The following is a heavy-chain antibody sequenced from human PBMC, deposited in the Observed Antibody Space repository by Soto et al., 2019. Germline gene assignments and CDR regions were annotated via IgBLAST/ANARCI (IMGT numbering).Heavy chain of an antibody. D-gene: IGHD5-12*01. CDR3: ARSGYDYYFDY. Sequence: SETLSLTCTVSGGSTSIYYWSWIRQPPGKGLEWIGYIYYSGSTNYNPSLKSRVTLSVDTSKNQFSLKLSSVTAADTAVYYYARSGYDYYFDYWGQGTLVTVS. CDR2: IYYSGST. V-gene: IGHV4-59*01. CDR1: GGSTSIYY. J-gene: IGHJ4*02.